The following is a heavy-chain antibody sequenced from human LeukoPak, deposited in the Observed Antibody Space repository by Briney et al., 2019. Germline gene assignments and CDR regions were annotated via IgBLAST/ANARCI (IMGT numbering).Heavy chain of an antibody. CDR3: AKGGNGDYIDY. D-gene: IGHD4-17*01. Sequence: GGSLGLSCAASGFTFSSCAMSWVRQAPGKGLEWVSAISGSGGSTYYADSVKGRFTISRDNSKNTLYLQMNSLRADDTAVYFCAKGGNGDYIDYWGQGTLVTVSS. V-gene: IGHV3-23*01. J-gene: IGHJ4*02. CDR1: GFTFSSCA. CDR2: ISGSGGST.